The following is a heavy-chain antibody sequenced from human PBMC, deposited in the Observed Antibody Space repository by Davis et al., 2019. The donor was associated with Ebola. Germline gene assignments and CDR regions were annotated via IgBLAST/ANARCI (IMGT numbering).Heavy chain of an antibody. CDR2: INPNGGDT. Sequence: ASVKVSCKASGYTFTDYYIRWVRQAPGQGLEWMGWINPNGGDTNFAQKLPGWVTMTRDTSISTAYMELSRLTSDDTAVYYFARVGCSDGDCYFDFWGQGTLVTVSS. J-gene: IGHJ4*02. CDR3: ARVGCSDGDCYFDF. V-gene: IGHV1-2*04. CDR1: GYTFTDYY. D-gene: IGHD2-15*01.